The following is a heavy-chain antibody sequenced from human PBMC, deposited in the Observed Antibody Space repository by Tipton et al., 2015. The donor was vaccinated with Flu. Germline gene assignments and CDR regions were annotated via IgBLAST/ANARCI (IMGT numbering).Heavy chain of an antibody. CDR3: ARRTYSNYVSDPKNWFDP. J-gene: IGHJ5*02. CDR2: IYHSGAT. D-gene: IGHD4-11*01. V-gene: IGHV4-38-2*01. CDR1: GYSIRSAYY. Sequence: TLSLTCSVSGYSIRSAYYWDWVRRPPGKGLEWIGTIYHSGATYYNPSLKGRVSFSVERSKNQFSLKVISVTATDTAVYYCARRTYSNYVSDPKNWFDPWGQGTLVTVSS.